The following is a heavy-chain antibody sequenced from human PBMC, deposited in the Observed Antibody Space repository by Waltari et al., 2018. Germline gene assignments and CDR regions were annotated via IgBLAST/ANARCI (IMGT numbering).Heavy chain of an antibody. D-gene: IGHD3-22*01. J-gene: IGHJ4*02. Sequence: EVQLLESGGGLVQPGGSLRLSCAASGFTFSSYAMSWVRQAPGKGLEWVSAISGSGGSTYYADSVKGRFTISRDNSKNTLYLQMNSLRAEDTAVYYCARDATPIYYDSSGYLYWGQGTLVTVSS. CDR2: ISGSGGST. V-gene: IGHV3-23*01. CDR3: ARDATPIYYDSSGYLY. CDR1: GFTFSSYA.